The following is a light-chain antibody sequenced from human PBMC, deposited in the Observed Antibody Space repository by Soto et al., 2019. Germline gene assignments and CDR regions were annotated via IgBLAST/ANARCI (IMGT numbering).Light chain of an antibody. CDR2: DAS. CDR1: QSVSSY. CDR3: QHRRPPPLT. J-gene: IGKJ4*01. V-gene: IGKV3-11*01. Sequence: EIVLTQSPATLSLSPGERATLSCRASQSVSSYLAWYQQKPGQAPRLLIYDASNRATGIPARFSGSGSGTHFPPTISSLEPEDFPVYSCQHRRPPPLTFGGGTKVHIK.